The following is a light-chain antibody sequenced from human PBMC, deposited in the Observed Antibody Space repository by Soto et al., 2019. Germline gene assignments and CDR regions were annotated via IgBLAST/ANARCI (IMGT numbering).Light chain of an antibody. CDR1: QGISTY. Sequence: DIQLTQSPSFLSASVGDTVTITCRASQGISTYLAWYQQKPGKAPNNLIYGASTLQSGVPSRFSGSGSGTEVTLTISSLQPEDFATYYCQGLSTYPRTFGQGTKVEIK. CDR3: QGLSTYPRT. V-gene: IGKV1-9*01. CDR2: GAS. J-gene: IGKJ1*01.